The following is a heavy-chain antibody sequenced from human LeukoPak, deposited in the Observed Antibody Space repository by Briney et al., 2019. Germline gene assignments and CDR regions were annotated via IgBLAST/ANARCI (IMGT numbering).Heavy chain of an antibody. J-gene: IGHJ5*02. CDR2: IYSGGST. CDR3: ARGHEWDWFDP. D-gene: IGHD2-8*01. Sequence: GGSLRLSCAASGFTVSSNYMSWVRQAPGKGLEWVSVIYSGGSTYYADSVKGRFTISRDNSKNTLYLQMNSLRAEDTAVYYCARGHEWDWFDPWGQGTLVTVSS. V-gene: IGHV3-53*01. CDR1: GFTVSSNY.